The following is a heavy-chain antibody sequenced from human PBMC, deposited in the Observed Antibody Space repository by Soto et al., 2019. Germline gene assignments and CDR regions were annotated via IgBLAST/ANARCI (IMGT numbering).Heavy chain of an antibody. CDR2: INPNSGGT. V-gene: IGHV1-2*04. Sequence: ASVKVSCKASGYTFTGYYMHWVRQAPGQGLEWMGWINPNSGGTNYAQKFQGWVTMTRDTSISTAYMELSRLRSDDTAVYYCARAHTAMVTRYYYYGMDVWGQGTTVTVSS. J-gene: IGHJ6*02. CDR1: GYTFTGYY. CDR3: ARAHTAMVTRYYYYGMDV. D-gene: IGHD5-18*01.